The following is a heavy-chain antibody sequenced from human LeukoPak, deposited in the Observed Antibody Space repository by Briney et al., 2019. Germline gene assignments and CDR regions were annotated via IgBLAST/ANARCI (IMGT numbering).Heavy chain of an antibody. CDR2: ISSSGSYI. CDR1: GFTFSTYS. V-gene: IGHV3-21*01. D-gene: IGHD4-17*01. Sequence: GGSLTLSCAASGFTFSTYSMNWVRQAPGKGLEWVSSISSSGSYIYYADSVKGRFTISRDNAKNTLNLQMNSLRAEDTAVYYCAKMRTPTAHSGDAFDIWGQGTMVTVSS. J-gene: IGHJ3*02. CDR3: AKMRTPTAHSGDAFDI.